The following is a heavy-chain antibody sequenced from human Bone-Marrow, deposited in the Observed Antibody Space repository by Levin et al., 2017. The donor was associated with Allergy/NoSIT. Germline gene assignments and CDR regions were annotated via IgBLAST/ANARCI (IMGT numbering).Heavy chain of an antibody. J-gene: IGHJ4*02. V-gene: IGHV3-53*01. D-gene: IGHD3-10*01. CDR2: IYSGGST. CDR3: ARFDYNSGISY. Sequence: GGSLRLSCVVSGFTVSNNQMNWVRQAPGKGLEWVSVIYSGGSTYYADSVRSRVTVSRDSSENTVYLQMNSLRAEDTALYYCARFDYNSGISYWGQGTLVTVSS. CDR1: GFTVSNNQ.